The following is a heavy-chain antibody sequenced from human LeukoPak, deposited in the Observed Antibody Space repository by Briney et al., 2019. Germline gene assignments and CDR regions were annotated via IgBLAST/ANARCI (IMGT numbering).Heavy chain of an antibody. Sequence: SETLSLTCAVSGGSISSSNWWSWVRQPPGKGLEWIGEIYHSGSTNYNPSLKSRVTISVDESKNQFSLKLSSVTAADTAVYYCARAMGCGGDCYGAFDIWGQGTMVTVSS. J-gene: IGHJ3*02. CDR3: ARAMGCGGDCYGAFDI. CDR2: IYHSGST. D-gene: IGHD2-21*02. V-gene: IGHV4-4*02. CDR1: GGSISSSNW.